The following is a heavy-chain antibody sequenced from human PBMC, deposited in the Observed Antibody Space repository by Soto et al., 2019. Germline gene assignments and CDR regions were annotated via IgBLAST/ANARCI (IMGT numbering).Heavy chain of an antibody. CDR1: GGSISSRDSY. CDR2: FHYSGST. Sequence: PSETLSLTCTVSGGSISSRDSYWGWIRQPPGKGLEWIGSFHYSGSTYYNPSLKSRVTISVDTSKNQLSLRVTSVTAADMAVYYCARGFGRSHFDYWGQGTLVTVSS. V-gene: IGHV4-39*01. D-gene: IGHD3-16*01. J-gene: IGHJ4*02. CDR3: ARGFGRSHFDY.